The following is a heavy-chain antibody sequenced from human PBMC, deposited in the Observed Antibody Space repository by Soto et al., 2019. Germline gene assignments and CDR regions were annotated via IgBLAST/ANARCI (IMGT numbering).Heavy chain of an antibody. CDR1: GFTFNDYA. CDR3: AKGKYYDYSWGSLLDY. Sequence: GGSLRLSCAASGFTFNDYAMHWVRQAPGKGLEWVSAISWNRGSIGYADSVKGRFTISRDNAKNSLYLQMNSLRAEDTALYYCAKGKYYDYSWGSLLDYWGQGTLVTVSS. D-gene: IGHD3-16*01. V-gene: IGHV3-9*01. CDR2: ISWNRGSI. J-gene: IGHJ4*02.